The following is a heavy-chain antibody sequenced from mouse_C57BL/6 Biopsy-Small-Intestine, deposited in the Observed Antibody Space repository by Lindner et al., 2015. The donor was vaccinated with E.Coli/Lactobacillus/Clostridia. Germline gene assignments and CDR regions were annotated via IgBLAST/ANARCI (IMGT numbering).Heavy chain of an antibody. D-gene: IGHD2-4*01. Sequence: VQLQESGPELVKPGASVKISCKASGYAFSSSWMNWVKQRPGKGLEWIGRIYPGDGDTNYNGKFKGKATLTADKSSSTAYMQLSSLTSEDSAVYFCARKIYYDYDFDYWGQGTTLTVSS. V-gene: IGHV1-82*01. J-gene: IGHJ2*01. CDR3: ARKIYYDYDFDY. CDR1: GYAFSSSW. CDR2: IYPGDGDT.